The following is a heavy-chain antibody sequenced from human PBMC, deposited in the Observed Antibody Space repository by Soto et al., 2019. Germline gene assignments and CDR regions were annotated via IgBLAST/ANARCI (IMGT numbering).Heavy chain of an antibody. J-gene: IGHJ4*02. CDR3: ARVREGNFDY. CDR2: ISGRGDST. V-gene: IGHV3-23*01. CDR1: AFTFSSYD. Sequence: EVQLLESGGGLVQPGGSLRLSCAASAFTFSSYDMSWVRQAPGKGLEWVSVISGRGDSTYYADSVRGRFTISRDNSKNTLYLQMSSLRAEDTAVYYCARVREGNFDYWGQGTLVTVSS.